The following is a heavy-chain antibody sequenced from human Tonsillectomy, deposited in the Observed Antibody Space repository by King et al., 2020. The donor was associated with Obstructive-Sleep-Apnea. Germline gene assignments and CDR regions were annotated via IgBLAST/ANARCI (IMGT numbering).Heavy chain of an antibody. CDR2: IYKHDTT. D-gene: IGHD4-23*01. J-gene: IGHJ4*02. V-gene: IGHV4-59*01. CDR3: ATISGGNDY. Sequence: VQLQESGPGLVKPSETLSLTCTVSGDAMSSYYRGWIRQTPGKGLEWIGDIYKHDTTKSNPSFSSRVTISVDTSKNPFYLKLSSVTAADTAVYYCATISGGNDYWGQGTLVTVSS. CDR1: GDAMSSYY.